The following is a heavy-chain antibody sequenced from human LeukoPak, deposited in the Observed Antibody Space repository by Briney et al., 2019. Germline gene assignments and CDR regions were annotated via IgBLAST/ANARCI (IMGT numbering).Heavy chain of an antibody. CDR2: ISAYNGNT. V-gene: IGHV1-18*01. CDR3: ARGKRGYCTNGVCWGYDY. D-gene: IGHD2-8*01. Sequence: GASVKVSCKASGYTFTSYGISWVRQAPGQGLEWMGWISAYNGNTNYAQKLQGRVTMTTDTSTSTAYMELRSLRSDDTAVYYCARGKRGYCTNGVCWGYDYWGQGTLVTVSS. J-gene: IGHJ4*02. CDR1: GYTFTSYG.